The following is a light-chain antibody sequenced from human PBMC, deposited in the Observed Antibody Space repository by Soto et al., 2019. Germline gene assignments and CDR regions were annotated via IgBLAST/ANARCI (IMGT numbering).Light chain of an antibody. V-gene: IGKV3-20*01. CDR2: DTS. CDR1: QTLSSSF. J-gene: IGKJ1*01. CDR3: QQYVYLGT. Sequence: DIVLTQSPRTLSLSPGERATLSCRTSQTLSSSFLAWYQQTPGQAPRLLIYDTSTRAIDIPDRFSGSGSGTDFTLTISRLEPEDFAVYYCQQYVYLGTFDQGTKVEFK.